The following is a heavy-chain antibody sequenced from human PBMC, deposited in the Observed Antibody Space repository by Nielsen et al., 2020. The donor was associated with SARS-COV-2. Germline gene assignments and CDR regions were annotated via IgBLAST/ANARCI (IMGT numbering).Heavy chain of an antibody. V-gene: IGHV4-59*08. Sequence: SETLSLTCTVSGGSISSYYWSWIRQPPGKGLEWIGYIYYSGSTNYNPSLKSRVTISVDTSKNQFSLKLSSVTAADTAVYYCARKYSSLVSYHYYMDVWGKGTTVTISS. CDR2: IYYSGST. J-gene: IGHJ6*03. D-gene: IGHD6-19*01. CDR1: GGSISSYY. CDR3: ARKYSSLVSYHYYMDV.